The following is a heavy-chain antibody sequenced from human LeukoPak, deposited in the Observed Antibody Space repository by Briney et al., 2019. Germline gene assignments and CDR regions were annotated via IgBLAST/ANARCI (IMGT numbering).Heavy chain of an antibody. D-gene: IGHD3-22*01. J-gene: IGHJ6*03. Sequence: ASVKVSCKASGYTFIGYYMHWVRQAPGQGREWMGRINPNSGGTNYAQKFQGRVTMTRDTSISTAYMELSRLRSDDTALYYCARGNGYYYDSSGYSYYYYYMDVWGKGTTVTVSS. CDR1: GYTFIGYY. CDR2: INPNSGGT. CDR3: ARGNGYYYDSSGYSYYYYYMDV. V-gene: IGHV1-2*06.